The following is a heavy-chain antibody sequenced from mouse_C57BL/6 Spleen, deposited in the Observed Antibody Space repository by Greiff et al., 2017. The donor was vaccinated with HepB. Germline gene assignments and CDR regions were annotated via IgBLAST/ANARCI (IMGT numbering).Heavy chain of an antibody. V-gene: IGHV1-26*01. CDR2: INPNNGGT. J-gene: IGHJ3*01. CDR3: AKEGDLCSFAY. CDR1: GYTFTDYY. Sequence: VQLQQSGPELVKPGASVKISCKASGYTFTDYYMNWVKQSHGKSLEWIGDINPNNGGTSYNQKFKGKATLTVDKSSSTAYMELRSLTSEDSAVYYCAKEGDLCSFAYWGQGTLVTVSA.